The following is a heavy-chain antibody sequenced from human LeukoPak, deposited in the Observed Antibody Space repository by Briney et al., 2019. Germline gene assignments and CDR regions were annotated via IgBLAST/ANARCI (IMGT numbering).Heavy chain of an antibody. CDR1: RGTFSSYA. V-gene: IGHV1-69*01. Sequence: SVKVSCKASRGTFSSYAVSWVRQAPGQGLEWMGGIIPIFGTANYAQKFQGRVTITADESTSTAYMELSSLRSEDTAVYYCARFYYDILTGYYPYWGQGTLVTVSS. D-gene: IGHD3-9*01. CDR3: ARFYYDILTGYYPY. CDR2: IIPIFGTA. J-gene: IGHJ4*02.